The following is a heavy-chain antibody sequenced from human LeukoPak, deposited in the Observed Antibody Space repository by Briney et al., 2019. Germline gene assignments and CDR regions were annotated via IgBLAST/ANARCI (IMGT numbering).Heavy chain of an antibody. CDR3: ARGRTKVWGSYRTTYNWFDP. CDR1: GGSFSGYY. Sequence: PSETLSLTCAVYGGSFSGYYWSWIRQPPGKGLEWIGEINHSGSTNYNPSLKSRVTISVDTSKNQFSLKLSSVTAADTAVYYRARGRTKVWGSYRTTYNWFDPWGQGTLVTVSS. CDR2: INHSGST. J-gene: IGHJ5*02. V-gene: IGHV4-34*01. D-gene: IGHD3-16*02.